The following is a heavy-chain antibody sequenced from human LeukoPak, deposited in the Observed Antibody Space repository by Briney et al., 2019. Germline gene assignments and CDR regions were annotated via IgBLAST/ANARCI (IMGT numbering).Heavy chain of an antibody. J-gene: IGHJ4*02. D-gene: IGHD3-10*01. CDR1: GGSISSGGYY. V-gene: IGHV4-31*03. CDR3: ARDSGYGSGINYFDY. Sequence: SSQTLSLTCTVSGGSISSGGYYWSWIRRHPGKGLEWIGYIYYSGSTYYNPSLKSRVTISVDTSKNQFSLKLSSVTAADTAVYYCARDSGYGSGINYFDYWGQGTLVTVSS. CDR2: IYYSGST.